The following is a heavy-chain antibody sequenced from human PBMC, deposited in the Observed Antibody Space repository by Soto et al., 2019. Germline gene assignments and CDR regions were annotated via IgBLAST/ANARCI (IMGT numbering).Heavy chain of an antibody. J-gene: IGHJ4*02. D-gene: IGHD5-18*01. CDR2: IYHSGRT. CDR3: ARGRDSYGYSDY. CDR1: GGSISSGGYS. Sequence: QLQLQESGSGLVKPSQTLSLTCAVSGGSISSGGYSWSWMRQPPGKGLEWIGYIYHSGRTYYNPSLKSRVTTSVDRSKNQFSLKLSSVTAADTAVYYCARGRDSYGYSDYWGQGTLVTVSS. V-gene: IGHV4-30-2*01.